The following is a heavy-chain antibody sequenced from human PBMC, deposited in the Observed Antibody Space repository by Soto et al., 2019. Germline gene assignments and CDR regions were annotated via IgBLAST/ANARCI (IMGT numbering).Heavy chain of an antibody. CDR1: GFTFSSYG. CDR2: IWYDGSNK. D-gene: IGHD2-21*02. CDR3: ARATVVTPGDY. Sequence: GGSLRLSCAASGFTFSSYGMHWVRQAPGKGLEWVAVIWYDGSNKYYADSVKGRFTISRDNSKNTLYLQMNSLRAEDTAVYYCARATVVTPGDYWGQGTLVTVSS. J-gene: IGHJ4*02. V-gene: IGHV3-33*01.